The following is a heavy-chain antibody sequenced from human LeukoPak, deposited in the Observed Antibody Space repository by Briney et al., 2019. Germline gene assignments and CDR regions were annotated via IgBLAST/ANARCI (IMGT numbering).Heavy chain of an antibody. CDR3: VNYGMDV. J-gene: IGHJ6*02. Sequence: GGSLRLSCAASGFTFSMYAMHWVRQAPGKGLEYVSAVSSDGGSTYYANSVKGRFTISRDNSKNTLYLQMGSLRAEDMAVYYCVNYGMDVWGQGTTVTVSS. CDR2: VSSDGGST. CDR1: GFTFSMYA. V-gene: IGHV3-64*01.